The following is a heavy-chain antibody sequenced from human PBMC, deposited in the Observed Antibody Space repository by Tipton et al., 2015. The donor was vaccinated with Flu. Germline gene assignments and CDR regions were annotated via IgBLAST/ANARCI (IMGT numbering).Heavy chain of an antibody. V-gene: IGHV3-20*01. Sequence: SLRLSCAASGFTFDDYGMTWVRQTSGKGLEWVSGINWNGGRTGYADSVKGRFTISRDNAQNSVYLQMNSLRAEDTALYHCARAGYSGYDVEHDYWGQGTLVTVSS. CDR2: INWNGGRT. D-gene: IGHD5-12*01. J-gene: IGHJ4*02. CDR1: GFTFDDYG. CDR3: ARAGYSGYDVEHDY.